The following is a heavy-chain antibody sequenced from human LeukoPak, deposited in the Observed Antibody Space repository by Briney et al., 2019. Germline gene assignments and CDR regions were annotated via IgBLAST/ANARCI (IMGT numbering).Heavy chain of an antibody. D-gene: IGHD5-18*01. V-gene: IGHV3-48*03. CDR2: ISSSGGSI. CDR1: GFTFSSYE. CDR3: ARGPEYTYGYSFDY. J-gene: IGHJ4*02. Sequence: GGSLRLSCAASGFTFSSYEMNWVRQAPGKGLEWVAYISSSGGSIYYADSVKGRFTISRDNAKNSLYLQMNSLRDEDTAVYFCARGPEYTYGYSFDYWGQGTLVTVSS.